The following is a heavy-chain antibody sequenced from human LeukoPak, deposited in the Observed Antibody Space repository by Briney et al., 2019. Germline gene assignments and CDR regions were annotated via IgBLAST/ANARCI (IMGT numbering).Heavy chain of an antibody. J-gene: IGHJ4*02. CDR3: AKTRYYDSSGYPPDY. D-gene: IGHD3-22*01. V-gene: IGHV1-18*01. CDR1: GYTFTSYG. Sequence: ASVKVSCKASGYTFTSYGISWVRQAPGQGLEWMGWISAYNGNTNYAQKFQGRVTITADESTSTAYMELSSLRSEDTAVYYCAKTRYYDSSGYPPDYWGQGTLVTVSS. CDR2: ISAYNGNT.